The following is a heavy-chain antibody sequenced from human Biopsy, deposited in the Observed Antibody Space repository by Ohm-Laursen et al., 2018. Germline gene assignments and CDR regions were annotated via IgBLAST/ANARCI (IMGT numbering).Heavy chain of an antibody. CDR2: NIPILGTG. CDR1: GGTFSRYG. CDR3: VLASFDY. V-gene: IGHV1-69*06. Sequence: SVKVSCKAPGGTFSRYGINWVRQAPGQGLEWLGGNIPILGTGNYAQKFQGRVTVAADTSTSTATMELRSLRSDDTAVYYCVLASFDYWGQGTLVTVSS. J-gene: IGHJ4*02.